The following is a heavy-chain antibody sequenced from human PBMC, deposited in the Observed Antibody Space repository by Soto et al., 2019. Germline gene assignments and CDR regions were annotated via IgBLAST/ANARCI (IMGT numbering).Heavy chain of an antibody. CDR1: GDSFTSYW. CDR2: IDPSDSYT. D-gene: IGHD2-2*02. CDR3: ASSQPIYCSSTSCYIARYYGMDV. J-gene: IGHJ6*02. V-gene: IGHV5-10-1*01. Sequence: GESLKISRKGAGDSFTSYWISWVRQMPGKGLEWMGRIDPSDSYTNYSPSFQGHVTISADKSISTAYLQWSSLKASDTAMYYCASSQPIYCSSTSCYIARYYGMDVWGQGTTVTVSS.